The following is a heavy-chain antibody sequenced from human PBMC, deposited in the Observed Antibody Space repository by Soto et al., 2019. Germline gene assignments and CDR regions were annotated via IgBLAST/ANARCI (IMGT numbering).Heavy chain of an antibody. Sequence: PSETLSLTCAVYGGSFSGYYWSWIRQPPGKGLEWIGEINHSGSTNYNPSLKSRVTISVDTSKNQFSLKLSSVTAADTAVYYCASGGYCSGGSCHADAFDIWGQGTMVTVSS. V-gene: IGHV4-34*01. J-gene: IGHJ3*02. CDR1: GGSFSGYY. D-gene: IGHD2-15*01. CDR2: INHSGST. CDR3: ASGGYCSGGSCHADAFDI.